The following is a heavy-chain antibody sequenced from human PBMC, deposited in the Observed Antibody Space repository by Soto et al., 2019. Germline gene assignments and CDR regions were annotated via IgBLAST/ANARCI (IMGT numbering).Heavy chain of an antibody. CDR3: ARGLTMLLGGMDS. D-gene: IGHD3-10*01. V-gene: IGHV4-31*03. CDR1: GGSISSGGDY. CDR2: IYYTGGA. Sequence: PSETLSLICTVSGGSISSGGDYWSWIRQRPGKGLEWIGYIYYTGGAYYNPSLKSRLTLSVDTARSQFSLKLTSVTAADTAVYFCARGLTMLLGGMDSWGQGTLVTVSS. J-gene: IGHJ4*02.